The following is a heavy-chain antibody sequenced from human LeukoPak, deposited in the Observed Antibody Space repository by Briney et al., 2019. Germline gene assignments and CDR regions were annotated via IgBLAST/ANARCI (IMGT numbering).Heavy chain of an antibody. CDR1: GGTFSSYA. CDR2: INPSGGST. Sequence: ASVKVSCKASGGTFSSYAISWVRQAPGQGLEWMGIINPSGGSTSYAQKFQGRVTMTRDTSTSTVYMELSSLRSEDTAVYYCARSTYDFWSGYYLSWGQGTLVTVSS. V-gene: IGHV1-46*01. J-gene: IGHJ4*02. D-gene: IGHD3-3*01. CDR3: ARSTYDFWSGYYLS.